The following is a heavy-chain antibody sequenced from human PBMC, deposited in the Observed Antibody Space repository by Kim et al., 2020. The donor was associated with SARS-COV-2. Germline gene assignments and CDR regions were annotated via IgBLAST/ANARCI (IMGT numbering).Heavy chain of an antibody. CDR3: ARQYRDGYTYYFDY. Sequence: GESLKISCAVSGFSFTGHWITWVRRLPGKGLESMARIDPSESYTNYNPSFQGHVVLSADKSISTAYLQWSSLKASDAAIYFCARQYRDGYTYYFDYWGQGTLVTVSS. V-gene: IGHV5-10-1*01. J-gene: IGHJ4*02. D-gene: IGHD5-12*01. CDR2: IDPSESYT. CDR1: GFSFTGHW.